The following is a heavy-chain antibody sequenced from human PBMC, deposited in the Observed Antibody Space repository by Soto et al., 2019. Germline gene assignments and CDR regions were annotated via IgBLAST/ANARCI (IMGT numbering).Heavy chain of an antibody. D-gene: IGHD4-17*01. CDR1: GGTFSSYT. V-gene: IGHV1-69*08. J-gene: IGHJ5*02. Sequence: QVQLVQSGAEVKKPGSSVKVSCTASGGTFSSYTISWVRQAPGQGLEWMGRIIPILGIANYAQKFQGRVTITADKSTSTAYMELSSLRSEDTAVYYCAREVVDYGDYGTFDPWGQGTLVTVSS. CDR2: IIPILGIA. CDR3: AREVVDYGDYGTFDP.